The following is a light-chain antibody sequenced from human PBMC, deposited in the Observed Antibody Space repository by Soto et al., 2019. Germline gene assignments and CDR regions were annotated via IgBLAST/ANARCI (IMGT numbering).Light chain of an antibody. CDR2: GNS. J-gene: IGLJ2*01. V-gene: IGLV1-40*01. CDR3: QSYDSSLSPVV. Sequence: QLVLTQPPSVSGAPGQRVTISCTGSSSNIGAGYDVHWYQQLPGTAPKLLIYGNSNRPSGVPDRFSGSKSGTSASLAITGLQAEDEADYYCQSYDSSLSPVVFGGGTQLTVL. CDR1: SSNIGAGYD.